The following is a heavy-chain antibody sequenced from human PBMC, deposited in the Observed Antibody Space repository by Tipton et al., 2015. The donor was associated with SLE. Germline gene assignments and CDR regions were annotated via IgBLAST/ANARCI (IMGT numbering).Heavy chain of an antibody. D-gene: IGHD2-21*01. Sequence: TLSLTCSVSGDSISSYYWSWIRQPAGGGLEWIGRIYTSVSTYYNPSPKSPVTMSVDTSTNQFSLRLSSVTAADTAVYYCAREGDCGGDCSSGFDSWGQGTLVTVSS. V-gene: IGHV4-4*07. J-gene: IGHJ4*02. CDR1: GDSISSYY. CDR3: AREGDCGGDCSSGFDS. CDR2: IYTSVST.